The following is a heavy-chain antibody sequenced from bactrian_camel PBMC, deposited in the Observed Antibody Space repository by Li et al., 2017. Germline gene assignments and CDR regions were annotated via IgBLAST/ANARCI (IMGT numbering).Heavy chain of an antibody. D-gene: IGHD6*01. CDR1: GFTLQDSD. J-gene: IGHJ4*01. Sequence: HVQLVESGGGSVQAGGSLRLSCTASGFTLQDSDMGWDRQADGNECDMASTISSDGYTYYFDSVKGRFTISRDNAKDTVDLQMDNLKPEDTAMYYCAAGKPYGNWYDSTRYNFWGQGTQVTVS. V-gene: IGHV3S9*01. CDR3: AAGKPYGNWYDSTRYNF. CDR2: ISSDGYT.